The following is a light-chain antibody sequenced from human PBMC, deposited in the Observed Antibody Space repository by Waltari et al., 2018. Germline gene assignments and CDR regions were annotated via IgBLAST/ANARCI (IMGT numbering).Light chain of an antibody. J-gene: IGLJ2*01. V-gene: IGLV1-47*01. CDR3: ATWYDSLSGPV. CDR1: SSNIGSNS. CDR2: RNN. Sequence: QSVLTQPPSASGTPGQRVSISCSGSSSNIGSNSVDWYQQVPGTAPKLLIYRNNQRPSGLPDRFSGSRSGTSASLAISGLRSEDEADYYCATWYDSLSGPVFGGGTKVTVL.